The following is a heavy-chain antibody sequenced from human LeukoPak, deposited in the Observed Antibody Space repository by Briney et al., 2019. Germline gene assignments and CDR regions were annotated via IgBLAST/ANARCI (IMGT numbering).Heavy chain of an antibody. Sequence: GGSRRLSCAAPGFTFSNYAMGWVRQAPGKVRGWEASISSGGGRTFYADSVKGRFTIRRNNSKNPLYLQMSSLRAEDTALYYCAKDLYYDSSYPFGFDYWGQGTLVTVSS. V-gene: IGHV3-23*01. J-gene: IGHJ4*02. CDR1: GFTFSNYA. CDR2: ISSGGGRT. D-gene: IGHD3-22*01. CDR3: AKDLYYDSSYPFGFDY.